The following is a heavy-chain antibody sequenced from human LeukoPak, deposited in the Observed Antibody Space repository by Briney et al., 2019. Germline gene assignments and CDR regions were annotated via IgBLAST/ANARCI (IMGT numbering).Heavy chain of an antibody. J-gene: IGHJ4*02. CDR1: GFTVSSYW. CDR3: ASLMRYSYDSGGYFDY. V-gene: IGHV3-7*05. Sequence: AGGSLRLSCAASGFTVSSYWMNWVRQAPGKGLEWVANIKQDGSEKYYVDSVKGRFTISRDNAKNSVYLQMNSLRAEDTAVYYCASLMRYSYDSGGYFDYWGQGTLVTVSS. D-gene: IGHD3-22*01. CDR2: IKQDGSEK.